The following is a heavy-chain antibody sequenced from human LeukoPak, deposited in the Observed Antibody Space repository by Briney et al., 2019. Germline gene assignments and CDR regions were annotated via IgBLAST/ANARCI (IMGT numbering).Heavy chain of an antibody. CDR3: ARDTYYYDSSGYYYDDY. D-gene: IGHD3-22*01. Sequence: GGSLRLSCAASGFTFSSCWMHWVRQAPGKGLVWVSRINSDGSSTSYADSVKGRFTISRDNAKNTLYLQMNSLRAEDTAVYYCARDTYYYDSSGYYYDDYWGQGTLVTVSS. V-gene: IGHV3-74*01. CDR1: GFTFSSCW. J-gene: IGHJ4*02. CDR2: INSDGSST.